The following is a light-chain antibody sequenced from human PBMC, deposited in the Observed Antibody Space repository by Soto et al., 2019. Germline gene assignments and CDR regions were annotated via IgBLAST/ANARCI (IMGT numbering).Light chain of an antibody. J-gene: IGKJ4*01. V-gene: IGKV1-9*01. CDR2: ATS. Sequence: IQLTQSPSSLSASVGDRVTVTCRASQDISSYLAWYQQKPGKAPKLLIYATSTLQSGVPSRFSGSGSGTDFALTISSLQPEDFAIYYCQQLSSSPLTFGGGTKVEIK. CDR3: QQLSSSPLT. CDR1: QDISSY.